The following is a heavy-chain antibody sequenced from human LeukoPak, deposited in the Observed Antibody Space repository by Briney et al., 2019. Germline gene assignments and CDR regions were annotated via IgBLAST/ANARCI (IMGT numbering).Heavy chain of an antibody. V-gene: IGHV1-24*01. CDR3: ATDSGAG. D-gene: IGHD3-10*01. J-gene: IGHJ4*02. Sequence: ASVKVSCKASGYTFTGYYMHWVRQAPGKGLEWMGGFDPEDGETIYAQKFQGRVTMTEDTSTDTAYMELSSLRSEDTAVYYCATDSGAGWGQGTLVTVSS. CDR2: FDPEDGET. CDR1: GYTFTGYY.